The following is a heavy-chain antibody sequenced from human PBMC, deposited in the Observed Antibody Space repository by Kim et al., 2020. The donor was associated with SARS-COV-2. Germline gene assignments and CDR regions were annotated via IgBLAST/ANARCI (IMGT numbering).Heavy chain of an antibody. CDR2: ISWNSGSI. J-gene: IGHJ3*02. Sequence: GGSLRLSCAASGFTFDDYAMHWVRQAPGKGLEWVSGISWNSGSIGYADSVKGRFTISRDNAKNSLYLQMNSLRAEDTALYYCAKAKGLRYFDWLDVFDI. D-gene: IGHD3-9*01. V-gene: IGHV3-9*01. CDR1: GFTFDDYA. CDR3: AKAKGLRYFDWLDVFDI.